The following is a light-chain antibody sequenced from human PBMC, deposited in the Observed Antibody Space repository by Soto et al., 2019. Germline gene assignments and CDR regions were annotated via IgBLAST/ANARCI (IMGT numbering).Light chain of an antibody. J-gene: IGKJ3*01. V-gene: IGKV1-8*01. CDR3: QQYYSYPQT. CDR2: AAS. CDR1: QGISSY. Sequence: IRMTQSPSSFSASTGDRVTITCRASQGISSYLAWYQQKPGKAPKLLIYAASTLQSGVPSRFSGSGSGTDFTLTISCLQSEDFATYYCQQYYSYPQTFGPGTKVDIK.